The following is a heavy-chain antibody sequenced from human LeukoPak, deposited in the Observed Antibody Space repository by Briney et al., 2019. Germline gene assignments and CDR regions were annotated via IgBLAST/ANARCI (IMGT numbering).Heavy chain of an antibody. D-gene: IGHD3-10*01. V-gene: IGHV3-30*04. CDR1: GFTFSDYA. J-gene: IGHJ4*02. CDR2: ISFDGVRK. CDR3: AKERQSSGYFDS. Sequence: GGSLRLSCATSGFTFSDYAMHWVRQAPGKGLEWVAVISFDGVRKYYVDSVKGRFIISRDNSENTLFLHMSSLRTEDTAVYYCAKERQSSGYFDSWGQGALVTDSS.